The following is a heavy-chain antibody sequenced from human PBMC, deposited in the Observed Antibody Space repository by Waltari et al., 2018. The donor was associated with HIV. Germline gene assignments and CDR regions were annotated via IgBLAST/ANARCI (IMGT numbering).Heavy chain of an antibody. J-gene: IGHJ3*02. CDR1: GFIFGSYG. CDR3: ARGQSRDGFNYDGFDI. Sequence: QVQLVESGGGVVQPGRSLRLSCAASGFIFGSYGMHWVRQAPGKGLEWVAVISYDGSNKYYAGSVKGRFTISRDNSKNMLHLQMNSLRAEDTAVYYCARGQSRDGFNYDGFDIWGQGTMVTVSS. V-gene: IGHV3-30*03. D-gene: IGHD1-1*01. CDR2: ISYDGSNK.